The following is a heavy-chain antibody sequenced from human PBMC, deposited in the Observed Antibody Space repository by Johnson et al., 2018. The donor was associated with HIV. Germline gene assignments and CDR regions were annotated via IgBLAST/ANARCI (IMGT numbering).Heavy chain of an antibody. CDR2: ISSSGSTI. D-gene: IGHD1-26*01. J-gene: IGHJ3*02. Sequence: QVQLVESGGGVVQPGRSLRLSCAASGFTFSDYYMSWIRQAPGKGLEWVSYISSSGSTIYYADSVKGRFTISTDNAKNSLYRQMNSLRAEDTAVYYCARDLGGSYSGLDAFDIWGQGTMVTVSS. V-gene: IGHV3-11*04. CDR1: GFTFSDYY. CDR3: ARDLGGSYSGLDAFDI.